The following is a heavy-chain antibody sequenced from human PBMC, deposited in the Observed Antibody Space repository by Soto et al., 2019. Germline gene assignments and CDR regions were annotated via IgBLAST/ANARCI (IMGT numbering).Heavy chain of an antibody. CDR3: AKFFVETGSNSGWPWSFHY. CDR1: GFTFRNYD. CDR2: ISGSGGTT. V-gene: IGHV3-23*01. Sequence: EVQLLESGGGLVQPGRSLRLSCAASGFTFRNYDMSWVRQAPGQGLDWVSAISGSGGTTYYADSVKGRFTISRDNSKNTLFLQMNSLRAEDAAVYYCAKFFVETGSNSGWPWSFHYWGQGTLVTVSS. J-gene: IGHJ4*02. D-gene: IGHD6-25*01.